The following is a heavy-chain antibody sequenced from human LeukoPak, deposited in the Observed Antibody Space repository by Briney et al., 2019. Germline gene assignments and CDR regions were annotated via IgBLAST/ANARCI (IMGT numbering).Heavy chain of an antibody. CDR3: ARDRRRIGYYDSSGYYYGMDV. D-gene: IGHD3-22*01. CDR2: IYSGGNT. V-gene: IGHV3-53*01. J-gene: IGHJ6*02. Sequence: GGSLRLSCAASGFTVSTNYMSWVRQAPGKGLEWVSVIYSGGNTYYGDSVKGRFTISRDNAKNSLYLQMNSLRAEDTAVYYCARDRRRIGYYDSSGYYYGMDVWGQGTTVTVS. CDR1: GFTVSTNY.